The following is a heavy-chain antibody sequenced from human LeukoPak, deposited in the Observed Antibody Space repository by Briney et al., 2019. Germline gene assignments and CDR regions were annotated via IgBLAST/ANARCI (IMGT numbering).Heavy chain of an antibody. CDR2: ISGSGGSR. D-gene: IGHD3-10*01. Sequence: GGSLRLCCGASGFTFSSYARSWVLQAPAKGLEWVSGISGSGGSRYYADSVQRRFTNSKDNSKNPLYLQMNSLRAEAPGVYYWAKGVGGSGSYYKTFDYWGQGTLVTVSS. CDR3: AKGVGGSGSYYKTFDY. CDR1: GFTFSSYA. J-gene: IGHJ4*02. V-gene: IGHV3-23*01.